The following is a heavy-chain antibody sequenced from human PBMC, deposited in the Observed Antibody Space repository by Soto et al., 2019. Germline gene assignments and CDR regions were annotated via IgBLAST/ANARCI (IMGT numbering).Heavy chain of an antibody. CDR3: ARRDGYNFDY. CDR1: GFTFSSYA. V-gene: IGHV3-64*01. J-gene: IGHJ4*02. CDR2: ISSNGGST. Sequence: EVQLVESGGGLVQPGGSLRLSCAASGFTFSSYAMHWVRQAPGKGLEYVSAISSNGGSTYYANSVKGRFTISRDNSKTPLYLQMGSLRAEDMAVYYCARRDGYNFDYWGQGTLGTVSS. D-gene: IGHD5-12*01.